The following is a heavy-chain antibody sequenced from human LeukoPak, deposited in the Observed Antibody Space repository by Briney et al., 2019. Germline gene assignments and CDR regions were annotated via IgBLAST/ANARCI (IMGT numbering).Heavy chain of an antibody. CDR3: TTYNNDPFDY. D-gene: IGHD1-14*01. V-gene: IGHV3-33*03. Sequence: GGSLRLSCAGSGFTFGGYGMHWFRQTPGKGLEWVAVITYDRSRAFYADSVKGRFTISRDNSKNTMSVQMNDLRAEETAVYYCTTYNNDPFDYWGQGTLVTVSS. J-gene: IGHJ4*02. CDR1: GFTFGGYG. CDR2: ITYDRSRA.